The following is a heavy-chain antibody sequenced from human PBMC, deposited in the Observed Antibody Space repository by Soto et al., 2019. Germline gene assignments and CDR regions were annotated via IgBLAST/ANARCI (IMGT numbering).Heavy chain of an antibody. D-gene: IGHD1-26*01. CDR1: GFTFSSYS. J-gene: IGHJ4*02. CDR2: ISRSSSYV. CDR3: ARVNSGSYGPLDY. Sequence: GGSLRLSCAASGFTFSSYSINWVRQAPGKGLEWVSSISRSSSYVYYADSAKGRFTISRDNAKNSLYLQMNSLRAEDTAVYYCARVNSGSYGPLDYWGQGTLVTVSS. V-gene: IGHV3-21*01.